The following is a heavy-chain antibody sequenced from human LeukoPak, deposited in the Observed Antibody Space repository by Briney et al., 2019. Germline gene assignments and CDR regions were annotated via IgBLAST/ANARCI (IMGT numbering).Heavy chain of an antibody. Sequence: GGSLRLSCAASGFTFSSYGMHWVRQAPGKGLEWVAFIRYDGSNKYYADSVKGRFTISRDNSKNTLYLQMNSLRAEDTAVYYCARDLYYYGSGSYYYHWGQGTLVTVSS. V-gene: IGHV3-30*02. CDR1: GFTFSSYG. J-gene: IGHJ5*02. CDR3: ARDLYYYGSGSYYYH. CDR2: IRYDGSNK. D-gene: IGHD3-10*01.